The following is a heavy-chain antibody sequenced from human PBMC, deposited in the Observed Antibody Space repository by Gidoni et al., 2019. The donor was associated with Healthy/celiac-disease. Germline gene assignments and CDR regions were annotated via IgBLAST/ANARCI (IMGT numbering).Heavy chain of an antibody. CDR2: IYSGGST. V-gene: IGHV3-53*01. D-gene: IGHD3-16*01. Sequence: EVQLVESGGGVIQPGGSLRPSCAAAGFTVSSNYMSWVRQAPGKGLEWVSVIYSGGSTYYADSVKGRFAISRDNSKNALYLQMNSLRAEDTAVYYCARVTDGGPLGYFDYWGQGTLVTVSS. J-gene: IGHJ4*02. CDR3: ARVTDGGPLGYFDY. CDR1: GFTVSSNY.